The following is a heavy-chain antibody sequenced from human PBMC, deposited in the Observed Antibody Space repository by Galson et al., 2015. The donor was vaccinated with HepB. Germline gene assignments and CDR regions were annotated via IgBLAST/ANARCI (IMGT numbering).Heavy chain of an antibody. J-gene: IGHJ4*02. CDR2: IRSKANSYAT. V-gene: IGHV3-73*01. D-gene: IGHD3-3*01. CDR1: GFTFSGSA. Sequence: SLRLSCAASGFTFSGSAMHWVRQASGKGLEWVGRIRSKANSYATAYAASVKGRFTISRDDSKNTAYLQMNSLKTEDTAVYYCTRTASGDFWSGYPDYWGQGTLVTVSS. CDR3: TRTASGDFWSGYPDY.